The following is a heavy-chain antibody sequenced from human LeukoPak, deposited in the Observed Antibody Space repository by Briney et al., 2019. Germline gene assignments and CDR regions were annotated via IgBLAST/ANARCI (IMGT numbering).Heavy chain of an antibody. V-gene: IGHV3-33*01. CDR3: ARSGGGTYFDY. Sequence: PGRFLRLSCTVSGFIFSSYGMHWVRQAPGKGLERVAVIWSDGSNKDYVGSVKGRFTISRDDSKNTLYLQMNSLRVEDTAVYYCARSGGGTYFDYWGQGTLVTVSS. D-gene: IGHD2-15*01. J-gene: IGHJ4*02. CDR2: IWSDGSNK. CDR1: GFIFSSYG.